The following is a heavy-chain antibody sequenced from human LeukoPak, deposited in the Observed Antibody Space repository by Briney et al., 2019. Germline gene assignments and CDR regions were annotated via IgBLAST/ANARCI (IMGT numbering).Heavy chain of an antibody. CDR1: GGTFSSYA. D-gene: IGHD6-13*01. J-gene: IGHJ6*03. V-gene: IGHV1-69*05. Sequence: ASVKVSCKASGGTFSSYAISWVRQVPGQGLEWMGGIIPIFGTANYAQKFQGRVTITTDESTSTAYMELRSLRSDDTAVYYCARQAAQGYYYYMDVWGKGTTVTVSS. CDR2: IIPIFGTA. CDR3: ARQAAQGYYYYMDV.